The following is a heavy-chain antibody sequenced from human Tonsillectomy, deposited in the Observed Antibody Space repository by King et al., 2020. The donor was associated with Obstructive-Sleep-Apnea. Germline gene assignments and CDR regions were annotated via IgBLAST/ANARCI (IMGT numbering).Heavy chain of an antibody. CDR3: ARHRGVEDSGDYGDYFDY. D-gene: IGHD4-17*01. V-gene: IGHV4-59*08. CDR2: MYYSGNT. CDR1: GGSITNYY. Sequence: VQLQESGPGLVKPSETLSLTCTVSGGSITNYYWSWIRQPPGKGLEWIGYMYYSGNTNFNPSLKSRVTISADTSKIQFSLRLSSVTAADPAVYYCARHRGVEDSGDYGDYFDYWGQGTLVTVSS. J-gene: IGHJ4*02.